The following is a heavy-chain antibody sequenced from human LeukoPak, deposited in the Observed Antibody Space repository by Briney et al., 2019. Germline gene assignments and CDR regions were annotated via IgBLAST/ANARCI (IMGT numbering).Heavy chain of an antibody. D-gene: IGHD5-18*01. CDR2: IYSGGTT. Sequence: GGSLRLSCAASGFTVSSNYMSWVRQAPGKGLEWVSVIYSGGTTYYADSVKGRFTISRDNSKNTLYLQMDSLRAEDTAVYYCARSMRISWIQMWFDIWGQGTMVTVSS. J-gene: IGHJ3*02. CDR3: ARSMRISWIQMWFDI. CDR1: GFTVSSNY. V-gene: IGHV3-53*01.